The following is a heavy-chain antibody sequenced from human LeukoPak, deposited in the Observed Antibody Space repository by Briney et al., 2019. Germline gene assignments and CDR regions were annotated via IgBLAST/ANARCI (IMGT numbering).Heavy chain of an antibody. J-gene: IGHJ4*02. CDR2: ISSSGSTI. V-gene: IGHV3-48*03. CDR3: ARSVVVVAATSGLDY. CDR1: GFTFSSYE. Sequence: GGSLRFSCAASGFTFSSYEMNWVRQAPGKGLEWVSYISSSGSTIYYADSVKGRFTISRDNAKNSLYLQMNSLRAEDTAVYYCARSVVVVAATSGLDYWGQGTLVTVSS. D-gene: IGHD2-15*01.